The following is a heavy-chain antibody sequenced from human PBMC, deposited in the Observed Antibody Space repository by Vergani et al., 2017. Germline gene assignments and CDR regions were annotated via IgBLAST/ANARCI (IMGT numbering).Heavy chain of an antibody. CDR2: ISTNGGTT. Sequence: EVQLVESGGGLVQPWGSLRLSCSTFGFTFSSYAMYWVRQAPGKGLEFVSSISTNGGTTYYADSVKGRFTISRDNSESTLHLQMTSLRAEDTAVYYCANIAAPGPRGRGTGNWGQGTLVTVSS. D-gene: IGHD6-13*01. J-gene: IGHJ4*02. CDR1: GFTFSSYA. CDR3: ANIAAPGPRGRGTGN. V-gene: IGHV3-64D*06.